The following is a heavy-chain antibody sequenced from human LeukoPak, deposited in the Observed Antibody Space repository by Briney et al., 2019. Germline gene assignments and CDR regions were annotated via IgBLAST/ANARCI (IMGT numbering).Heavy chain of an antibody. V-gene: IGHV3-23*01. CDR2: ISGSGGST. Sequence: TGGSLRLSCAASGFTFSSYAMSWVRQAPGKGLEWVSAISGSGGSTYYADSVKGRFTISRDNSKNTLYLQMNSLRAEDTAVYYCAKSSHYYGSGSPFDYWGQGTLVTVSS. CDR3: AKSSHYYGSGSPFDY. CDR1: GFTFSSYA. J-gene: IGHJ4*02. D-gene: IGHD3-10*01.